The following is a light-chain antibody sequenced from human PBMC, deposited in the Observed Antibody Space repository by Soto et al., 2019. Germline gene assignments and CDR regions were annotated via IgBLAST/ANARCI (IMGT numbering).Light chain of an antibody. CDR2: GSS. V-gene: IGKV3-20*01. CDR3: QPYGSSPPYT. Sequence: EVVLTQSPGTLSLSPGESATLSCRASQSVSNNSFAWYQQNPGQARRLLIFGSSDRATGIPDRFSGSGSGTAFTRTISRPEPDDFAVYYCQPYGSSPPYTFGPGTKLEIK. J-gene: IGKJ2*01. CDR1: QSVSNNS.